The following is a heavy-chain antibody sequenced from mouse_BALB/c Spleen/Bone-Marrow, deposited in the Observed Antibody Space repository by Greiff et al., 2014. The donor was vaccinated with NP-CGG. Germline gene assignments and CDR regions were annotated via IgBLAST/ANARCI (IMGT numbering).Heavy chain of an antibody. CDR3: ARFPIYYGNYGAMDY. CDR1: GYTFTSYW. D-gene: IGHD2-1*01. Sequence: DLVKPGASVKLSCKASGYTFTSYWINWIKQRPGQGLEWIGRIAPGSGSTYYNETFKGKATLTVDTSSSTAYIQLSSLSSEDSAVYFCARFPIYYGNYGAMDYWVKEPQSPSPQ. V-gene: IGHV1S41*01. J-gene: IGHJ4*01. CDR2: IAPGSGST.